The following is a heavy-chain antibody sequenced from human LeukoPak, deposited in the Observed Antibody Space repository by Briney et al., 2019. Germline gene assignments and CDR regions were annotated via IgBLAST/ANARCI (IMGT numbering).Heavy chain of an antibody. J-gene: IGHJ5*02. CDR3: AKGGVAVAGWFDP. CDR2: ISYDGSNK. V-gene: IGHV3-30*18. CDR1: GFTFSSYG. Sequence: PGGSLRLSCAASGFTFSSYGMHWVRQAPGKGLEWVAVISYDGSNKYYADSVKGRFTISRDNSKNTLYLQMNSLRAEDTAVYYCAKGGVAVAGWFDPWGRGTLVTVSS. D-gene: IGHD6-19*01.